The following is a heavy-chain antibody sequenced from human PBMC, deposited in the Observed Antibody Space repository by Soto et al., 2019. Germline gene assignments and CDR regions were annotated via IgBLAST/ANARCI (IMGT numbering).Heavy chain of an antibody. Sequence: SETLSLTSTVAGGSISSYYWSWIRPPPGKGLEWIGYIYYSGSTNYNPSLKSRVTISVDTSKNQFSLKLSSVTAADTAVHYCARKSRNGSGSYYYYYYGMDVWGQGTTVTVSS. CDR3: ARKSRNGSGSYYYYYYGMDV. CDR1: GGSISSYY. CDR2: IYYSGST. V-gene: IGHV4-59*08. D-gene: IGHD3-10*01. J-gene: IGHJ6*02.